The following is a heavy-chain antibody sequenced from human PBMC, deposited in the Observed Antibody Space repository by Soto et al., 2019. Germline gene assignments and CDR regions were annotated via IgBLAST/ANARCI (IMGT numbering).Heavy chain of an antibody. Sequence: GGSLRLSCAASGFTFSDHYMSWIRQAPGKGLEWVSYISSSSSYTNYADSVKGRFTISRDNAKNSLYLQMNSLRAEDTAVYYCARPYYYDSSGYYCFGYWGQGTLVTVSS. J-gene: IGHJ4*02. CDR3: ARPYYYDSSGYYCFGY. D-gene: IGHD3-22*01. V-gene: IGHV3-11*06. CDR1: GFTFSDHY. CDR2: ISSSSSYT.